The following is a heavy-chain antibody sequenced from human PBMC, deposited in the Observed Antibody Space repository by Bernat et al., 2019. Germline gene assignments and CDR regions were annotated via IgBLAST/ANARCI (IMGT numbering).Heavy chain of an antibody. V-gene: IGHV3-74*01. CDR1: GFTFSSYW. CDR3: ARGGVHSGFYYYYYGMDV. J-gene: IGHJ6*02. D-gene: IGHD1-26*01. Sequence: EVQLVESGGGLVQPGGSLRLSCAASGFTFSSYWMHWVRQAPGKGLVWVSRINSDGSSTSYADSVKGRFNIYRDNAKNTLYLQMNSLRAEDTAVYYCARGGVHSGFYYYYYGMDVWGQGTTVTVSS. CDR2: INSDGSST.